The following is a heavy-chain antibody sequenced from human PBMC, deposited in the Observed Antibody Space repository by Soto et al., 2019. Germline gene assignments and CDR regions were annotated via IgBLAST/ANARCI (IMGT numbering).Heavy chain of an antibody. CDR1: GFTFSSYA. CDR3: AKVSIFGVVKLGYFDY. D-gene: IGHD3-3*02. J-gene: IGHJ4*02. V-gene: IGHV3-23*01. CDR2: ISGSGGST. Sequence: GGSLRLSCAASGFTFSSYAMSWVRQAPGKGLEWVSAISGSGGSTYYADSVKGRFTISRDNSKNTLYLQMNSPRAEDTAVYYCAKVSIFGVVKLGYFDYWGQGTLVTVSS.